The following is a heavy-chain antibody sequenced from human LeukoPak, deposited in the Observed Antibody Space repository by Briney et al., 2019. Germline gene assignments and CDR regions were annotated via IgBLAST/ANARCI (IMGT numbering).Heavy chain of an antibody. D-gene: IGHD5-12*01. CDR1: GLSITDSF. J-gene: IGHJ4*02. CDR2: MSRGGGT. V-gene: IGHV3-53*01. Sequence: GGSLRLSCAASGLSITDSFMAWVRQAPGKGLQWVSHMSRGGGTEDAASVKGRFTVSRDTAKNIFYLQMSSLRAEDTAMYFCARGRAETTIFDYWGQGALVTVSS. CDR3: ARGRAETTIFDY.